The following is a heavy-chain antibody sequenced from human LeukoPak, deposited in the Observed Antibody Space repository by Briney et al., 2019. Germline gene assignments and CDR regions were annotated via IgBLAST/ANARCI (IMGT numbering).Heavy chain of an antibody. CDR2: IYSGGST. V-gene: IGHV3-66*01. J-gene: IGHJ3*02. D-gene: IGHD6-13*01. Sequence: GGSLRLSCAASGFTVSSNYMSWVRQAPGKGLEWVSVIYSGGSTYYADSVKGRFTISRDNSKNTLYLQMNSLRAEDTAVYYCARTIAGEAFDIWGQGTMVTVSS. CDR1: GFTVSSNY. CDR3: ARTIAGEAFDI.